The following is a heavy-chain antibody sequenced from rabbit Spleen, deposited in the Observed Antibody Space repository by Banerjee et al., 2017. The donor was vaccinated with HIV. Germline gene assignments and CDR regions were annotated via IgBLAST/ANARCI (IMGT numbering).Heavy chain of an antibody. CDR2: IDPIFGTT. CDR3: ARVGGVGVYGYATL. V-gene: IGHV1S40*01. Sequence: QSLEESGGDLVKPGASLTLTCTASGFTMSSSDWIYWVRQAPGKGLEWIGYIDPIFGTTYYANWVNGRFSISRENAQNTLYLQLKSLTAADTATYFCARVGGVGVYGYATLWGPGTLVTVS. D-gene: IGHD6-1*01. J-gene: IGHJ4*01. CDR1: GFTMSSSDW.